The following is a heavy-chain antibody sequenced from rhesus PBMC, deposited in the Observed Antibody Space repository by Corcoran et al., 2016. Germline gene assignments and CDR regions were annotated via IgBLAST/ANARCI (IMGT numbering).Heavy chain of an antibody. CDR2: INPSNGNT. V-gene: IGHV1-200*01. CDR3: ARDLWRLGGFVDY. Sequence: QVQLVQSGAEVKKPGTSVKLSCKASGYTFTSSSINWVSKYPGKVLELMGWINPSNGNTGYAQKVQGRVTMTMETSMSTAYMELNSLRSEDTGVYYCARDLWRLGGFVDYWGQGVLVTVSS. CDR1: GYTFTSSS. D-gene: IGHD6-31*01. J-gene: IGHJ4*01.